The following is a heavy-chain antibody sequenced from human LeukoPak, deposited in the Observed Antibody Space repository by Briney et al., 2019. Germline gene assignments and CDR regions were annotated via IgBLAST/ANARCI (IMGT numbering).Heavy chain of an antibody. CDR1: GGSISSHY. Sequence: PSETLSLTCTVSGGSISSHYWSWIRQPPGKGLEWIGYIYYSGSTNYNPSLKSRVTISVDTSKNQFSLKLSSVTAADTAVYYCARVNYYDSSGYYRLFDYWGQGTLVTVSS. J-gene: IGHJ4*02. D-gene: IGHD3-22*01. CDR2: IYYSGST. CDR3: ARVNYYDSSGYYRLFDY. V-gene: IGHV4-59*11.